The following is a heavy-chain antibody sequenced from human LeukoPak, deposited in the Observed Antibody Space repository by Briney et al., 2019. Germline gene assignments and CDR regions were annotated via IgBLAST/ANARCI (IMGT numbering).Heavy chain of an antibody. J-gene: IGHJ4*02. CDR3: ARVPYYDYVWGSYRPKYYFDY. V-gene: IGHV1-8*01. Sequence: ASVKVSCKASGYTFTSYDINWVRQATGQGLEWMGWMNPNSGNTGYAQKFQGRATMTRNTSISTAYMELSSLRSEDTAVYYCARVPYYDYVWGSYRPKYYFDYWGQGTLVTVSS. D-gene: IGHD3-16*02. CDR1: GYTFTSYD. CDR2: MNPNSGNT.